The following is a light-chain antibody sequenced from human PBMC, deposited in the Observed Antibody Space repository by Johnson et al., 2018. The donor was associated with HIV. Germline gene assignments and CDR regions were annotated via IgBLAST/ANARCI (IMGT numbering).Light chain of an antibody. Sequence: QSVLTQPPSMSAAPGQKVTVSCSGSTSNIVNNYVSWYQQLPGTAPKLLIYENNKRPSGIPDRFSGSKSGTSATLGITGLPTGDEADYYCGTWDSSLSAYVFGTGTKVTVL. J-gene: IGLJ1*01. CDR1: TSNIVNNY. CDR2: ENN. V-gene: IGLV1-51*02. CDR3: GTWDSSLSAYV.